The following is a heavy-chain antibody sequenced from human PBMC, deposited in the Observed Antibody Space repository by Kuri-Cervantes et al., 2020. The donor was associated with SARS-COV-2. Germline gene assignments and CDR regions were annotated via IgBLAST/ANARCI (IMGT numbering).Heavy chain of an antibody. CDR1: GGTFSSYG. Sequence: SVKVSCKASGGTFSSYGISWVRQAPGQGLEWMGGIIPIFGTANYAQKFQGRVTITADESTSTAYMELSSLRSEDTAVYYCARDREKGYDFWSGYYTYYYYGMDVWGQGTTVTVSS. CDR3: ARDREKGYDFWSGYYTYYYYGMDV. J-gene: IGHJ6*02. CDR2: IIPIFGTA. V-gene: IGHV1-69*13. D-gene: IGHD3-3*01.